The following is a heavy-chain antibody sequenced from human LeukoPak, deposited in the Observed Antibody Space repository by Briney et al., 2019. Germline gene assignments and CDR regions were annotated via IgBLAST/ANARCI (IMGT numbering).Heavy chain of an antibody. CDR1: VGTFTSYA. CDR2: IIPILGIA. D-gene: IGHD6-19*01. Sequence: SVKVSCKASVGTFTSYAISWVRQAPGQGLEWRGKIIPILGIANYAQKFQGRVTITADKSTSTAYMELSSLRSEDTAVYYCASDVPGIAVAGPVDYWGQGTLVTVSS. CDR3: ASDVPGIAVAGPVDY. V-gene: IGHV1-69*04. J-gene: IGHJ4*02.